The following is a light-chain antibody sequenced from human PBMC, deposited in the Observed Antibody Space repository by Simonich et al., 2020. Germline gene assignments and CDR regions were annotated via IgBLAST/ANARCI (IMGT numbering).Light chain of an antibody. J-gene: IGKJ4*01. CDR1: QSVLYISNNKNY. Sequence: DLVMTQSPDSLAVYLGERATINCKSSQSVLYISNNKNYFAWYQQKQGQPPKLLIYWASTRESGVPDRFSGSGSGTDFTLTISSLQAGDVAVYYCQQYYSTPLTFGGGTKVEIK. CDR3: QQYYSTPLT. CDR2: WAS. V-gene: IGKV4-1*01.